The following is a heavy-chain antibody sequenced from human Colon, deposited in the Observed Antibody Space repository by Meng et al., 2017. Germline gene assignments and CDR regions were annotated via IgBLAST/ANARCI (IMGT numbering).Heavy chain of an antibody. CDR3: ARVPVTTFNWFDP. Sequence: TLSLTCTVSGYSISSGYYWGWIRQPPGKGLEWIGSIYHSGSTYYNPSLKSRVTISVDTSKNQFSLKLSSVTAADTAVYYCARVPVTTFNWFDPWGQGTLVTVSS. CDR1: GYSISSGYY. V-gene: IGHV4-38-2*02. CDR2: IYHSGST. J-gene: IGHJ5*02. D-gene: IGHD4-17*01.